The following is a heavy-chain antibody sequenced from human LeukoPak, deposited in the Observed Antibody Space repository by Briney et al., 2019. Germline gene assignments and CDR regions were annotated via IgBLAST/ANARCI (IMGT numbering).Heavy chain of an antibody. CDR1: GGSLRDKY. J-gene: IGHJ4*02. CDR3: ARVSGYDWESFYDY. Sequence: SETLSLTCTVSGGSLRDKYWSWIRQPAGKGLEWIGRVYSSGYTVYNPSLKSRVTISVDTSKNQFSLKLSSVTAADTAMYYCARVSGYDWESFYDYWGQGSLVTVSS. V-gene: IGHV4-4*07. D-gene: IGHD5-12*01. CDR2: VYSSGYT.